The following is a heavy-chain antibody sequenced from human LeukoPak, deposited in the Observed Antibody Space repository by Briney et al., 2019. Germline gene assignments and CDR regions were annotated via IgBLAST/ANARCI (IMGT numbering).Heavy chain of an antibody. D-gene: IGHD5-24*01. CDR2: ISWDGGST. CDR1: GFTFDDYT. J-gene: IGHJ5*02. Sequence: GGSLRLSCAASGFTFDDYTMHWVRQAPGKSLEWVSLISWDGGSTYYADSVKGRFTISRDNSKNSLYLQMNSLRTEDTALYYCAKDISSGDGPFDPWGQGTLVTVSS. CDR3: AKDISSGDGPFDP. V-gene: IGHV3-43*01.